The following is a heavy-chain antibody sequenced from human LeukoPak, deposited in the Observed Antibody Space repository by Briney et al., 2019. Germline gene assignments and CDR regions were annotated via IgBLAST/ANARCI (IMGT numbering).Heavy chain of an antibody. Sequence: SVKVSCKASGGTFSSYAISWVRQAPGQGLEWMGRIIPILGIANYAQRFQGRVTITADKSTSTAYMELSSLRSEDTAVYYCARDYGSGSYSYWGQGTLVTVSS. CDR2: IIPILGIA. J-gene: IGHJ4*02. CDR3: ARDYGSGSYSY. D-gene: IGHD3-10*01. CDR1: GGTFSSYA. V-gene: IGHV1-69*04.